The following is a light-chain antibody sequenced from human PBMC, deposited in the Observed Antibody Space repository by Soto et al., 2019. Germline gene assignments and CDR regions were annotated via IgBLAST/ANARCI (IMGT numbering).Light chain of an antibody. Sequence: QSVLTRPASVSGSLGQSVTISCTGTSSDIGGYKYVSWYLQHPGKAPKLIIFEVSNRPSGVSDRFSGSNSGNTASLTISGLQAGDEADYYCTSYSRYRVLVFGGGTKVTVL. V-gene: IGLV2-14*01. CDR2: EVS. CDR3: TSYSRYRVLV. CDR1: SSDIGGYKY. J-gene: IGLJ3*02.